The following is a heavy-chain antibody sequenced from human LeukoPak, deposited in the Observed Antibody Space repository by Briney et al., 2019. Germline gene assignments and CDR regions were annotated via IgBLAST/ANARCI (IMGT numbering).Heavy chain of an antibody. J-gene: IGHJ1*01. CDR3: AKETPTTVTSPFQH. Sequence: PGGSLRLSCAASGFTFGSYGMHWVRQAPGKGLEWVAFIRYDGSNKYYADSVKGRFTISRDNSKNTLYLQMNSLRAEDTAVYYCAKETPTTVTSPFQHWGQGTLVTVSS. CDR1: GFTFGSYG. D-gene: IGHD4-17*01. CDR2: IRYDGSNK. V-gene: IGHV3-30*02.